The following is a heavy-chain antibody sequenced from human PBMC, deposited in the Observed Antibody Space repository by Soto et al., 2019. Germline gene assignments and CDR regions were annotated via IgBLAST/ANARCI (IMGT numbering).Heavy chain of an antibody. J-gene: IGHJ4*02. CDR1: GFTFSNYA. CDR2: ISSSGATT. CDR3: AKDPNGDYVGGGNPPVGY. Sequence: GGSLRLSCAASGFTFSNYAMSWVRQAPGKGLEWVSGISSSGATTYYADSVKGRFTISKDSSKNTLSLQMNSLRAEDTAVYYCAKDPNGDYVGGGNPPVGYWGQGTVVTVSS. V-gene: IGHV3-23*01. D-gene: IGHD4-17*01.